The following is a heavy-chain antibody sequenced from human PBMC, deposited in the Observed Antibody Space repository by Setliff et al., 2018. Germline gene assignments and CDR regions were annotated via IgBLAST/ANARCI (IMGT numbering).Heavy chain of an antibody. CDR2: IRPNGGGT. V-gene: IGHV1-2*02. D-gene: IGHD2-21*01. CDR1: GGTFTDYS. Sequence: ASVKVSCKASGGTFTDYSLHWVRQAPGQGLEWMGWIRPNGGGTHYAQKFQGRVTMTRDTANSTVYMDLSSLTSDDTAIYYCARGGGSYRAGNSRPTYWFDPWGQGTLVTVSS. CDR3: ARGGGSYRAGNSRPTYWFDP. J-gene: IGHJ5*02.